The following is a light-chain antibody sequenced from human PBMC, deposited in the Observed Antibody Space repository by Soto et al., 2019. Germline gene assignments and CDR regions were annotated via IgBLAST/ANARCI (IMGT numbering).Light chain of an antibody. CDR1: QGISSY. CDR2: AAS. CDR3: QHLNL. Sequence: DIQLTQSPSFLSASVGDRVTITCRASQGISSYLAWYQQKPGKAPKLLIYAASTLQSGVPSRFSGSGSGTEFTLTISSLQPEDFATYYCQHLNLFGGGTKVEIK. V-gene: IGKV1-9*01. J-gene: IGKJ4*01.